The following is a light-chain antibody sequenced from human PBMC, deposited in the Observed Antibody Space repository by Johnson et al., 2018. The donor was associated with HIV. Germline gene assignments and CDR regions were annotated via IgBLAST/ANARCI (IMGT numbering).Light chain of an antibody. Sequence: QSVLTQPPSVSAAPGQKVTISCSGSSSNIGNNYVSWYQQLPGTAPKLLIYDNNKRPSGIPDRFSGSKSGTSATLGITGLLTGDEADYYCGTWDSSLSANVFGTGTKVTVL. CDR2: DNN. J-gene: IGLJ1*01. V-gene: IGLV1-51*01. CDR1: SSNIGNNY. CDR3: GTWDSSLSANV.